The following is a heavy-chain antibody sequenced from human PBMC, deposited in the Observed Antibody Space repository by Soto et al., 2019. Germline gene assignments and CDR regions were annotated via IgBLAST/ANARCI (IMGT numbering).Heavy chain of an antibody. V-gene: IGHV1-69*06. CDR3: ARGWETVGATTPFAY. CDR1: GGTFSSYA. CDR2: IIPIFGTP. Sequence: QVQLVQSGAEVKKPGSSVKVSCKASGGTFSSYAIDWVRQAPGQGLEWMGGIIPIFGTPNYAQKFQGRVTITADKSTSTAYMEVRSLRSEDTAVYYCARGWETVGATTPFAYCGQGTLVTVSS. D-gene: IGHD1-26*01. J-gene: IGHJ4*02.